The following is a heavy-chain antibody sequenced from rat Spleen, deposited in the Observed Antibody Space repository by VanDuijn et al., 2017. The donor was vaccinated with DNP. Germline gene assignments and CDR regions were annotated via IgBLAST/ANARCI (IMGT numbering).Heavy chain of an antibody. V-gene: IGHV4-2*01. CDR2: INKDSSRI. J-gene: IGHJ3*01. CDR1: GFNFNDYW. CDR3: TTIAAPWNWFAY. Sequence: EVKLVESGGGLVQPGRSLKLSCAASGFNFNDYWMGWVRQAPGKGLEWIGEINKDSSRINYNTSLRDKFTISRDNVQNTLYLQMDSLRSEDTATYYCTTIAAPWNWFAYWGQGTLVTVSS. D-gene: IGHD1-2*01.